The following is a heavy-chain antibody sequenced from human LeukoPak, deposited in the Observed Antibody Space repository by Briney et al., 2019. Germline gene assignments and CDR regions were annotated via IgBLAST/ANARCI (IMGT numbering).Heavy chain of an antibody. V-gene: IGHV1-18*01. CDR1: GYTFTSYG. D-gene: IGHD6-6*01. CDR2: ISAYNGNT. CDR3: ARDSTSIAARPDYYYYMDV. Sequence: ASVKVSCKXSGYTFTSYGISWVRQAPGQGLEWMGWISAYNGNTNYAQKLQGRVTMTTDTSTSTAYMELRSLRSDDTAVYYCARDSTSIAARPDYYYYMDVWGKGTTVTVSS. J-gene: IGHJ6*03.